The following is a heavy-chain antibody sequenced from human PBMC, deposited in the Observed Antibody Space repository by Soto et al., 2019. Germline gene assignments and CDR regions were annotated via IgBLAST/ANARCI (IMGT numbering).Heavy chain of an antibody. CDR3: AKDAAGTKSLTHRYYYYMDV. J-gene: IGHJ6*03. CDR1: GFTFDDYA. CDR2: ISWNSGSI. D-gene: IGHD1-7*01. Sequence: PGGSLRLSCAASGFTFDDYAMHWVRHAPGKGLEWVSGISWNSGSIGYADSVKGRFTISRDNAKNSLYLQMNSLRAEDTALYYCAKDAAGTKSLTHRYYYYMDVWGKGTTVTVSS. V-gene: IGHV3-9*01.